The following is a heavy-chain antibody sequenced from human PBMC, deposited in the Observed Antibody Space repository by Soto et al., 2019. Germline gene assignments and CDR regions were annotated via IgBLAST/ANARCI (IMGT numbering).Heavy chain of an antibody. CDR1: GGPLSSGSYY. Sequence: PSETLSLTCTVSGGPLSSGSYYWSWIRQSPGQGLEWIGYIYYSGTTKYNPSPKRRVSISVDTSENQFSLRLTSLSAADTAVYYCAIAASPYFDLLSAFHPWGQGTLVTVSS. V-gene: IGHV4-61*01. J-gene: IGHJ5*02. CDR3: AIAASPYFDLLSAFHP. D-gene: IGHD3-9*01. CDR2: IYYSGTT.